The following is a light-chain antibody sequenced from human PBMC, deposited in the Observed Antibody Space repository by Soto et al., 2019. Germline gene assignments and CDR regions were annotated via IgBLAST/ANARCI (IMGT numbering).Light chain of an antibody. Sequence: DIQMTQSPSSLSASVGDRVTITCRASQSIINYLNWYQQKPGKAPKLLLYDASSLQSGVPLRFSGSGSGTGFTLTISSLQPEDFATYYCQQSYTIPITFGQGIRLEIK. CDR3: QQSYTIPIT. CDR1: QSIINY. V-gene: IGKV1-39*01. CDR2: DAS. J-gene: IGKJ5*01.